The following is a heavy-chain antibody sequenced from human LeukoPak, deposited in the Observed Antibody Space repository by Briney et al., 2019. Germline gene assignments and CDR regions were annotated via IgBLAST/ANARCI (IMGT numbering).Heavy chain of an antibody. Sequence: SETLSLTCAVYGGSFSGYYWSWIRQPPGKGLEWIGEINHSGSTNYNPSLKSRVTISVDTSKNQFSLKVSSVTAADTAVYYCARGQGTVTTHWGQGTLVTVSS. CDR2: INHSGST. CDR1: GGSFSGYY. V-gene: IGHV4-34*01. J-gene: IGHJ4*02. CDR3: ARGQGTVTTH. D-gene: IGHD4-17*01.